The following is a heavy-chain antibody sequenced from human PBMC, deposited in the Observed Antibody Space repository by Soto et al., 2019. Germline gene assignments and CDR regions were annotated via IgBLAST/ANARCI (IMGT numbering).Heavy chain of an antibody. J-gene: IGHJ4*02. D-gene: IGHD6-13*01. Sequence: PGGSLRLSCAPSGFTFSSYAMNWVRQPPGKGLEWVSTISGSGGGAYYADSVKGRFTISRDNSKNTLYLQMNSLRAEDTAIYYCAKEGASSWYFFDYWGQGTLVNVS. CDR2: ISGSGGGA. V-gene: IGHV3-23*01. CDR1: GFTFSSYA. CDR3: AKEGASSWYFFDY.